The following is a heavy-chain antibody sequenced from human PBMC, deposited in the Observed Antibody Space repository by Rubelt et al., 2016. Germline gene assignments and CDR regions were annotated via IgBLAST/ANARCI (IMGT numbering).Heavy chain of an antibody. D-gene: IGHD6-19*01. J-gene: IGHJ4*02. CDR3: ARVHRSGWASVDY. CDR2: ISAYNGNT. CDR1: GYTFTSYG. Sequence: QVQLVQSGAEVKKPGASVKVSCKASGYTFTSYGISWVRQAPGQGLEWMGWISAYNGNTKYAEKRQGRVTMTTERSTSTAYMEVRSLRSDDTAVYYCARVHRSGWASVDYWCQGTLVTVSS. V-gene: IGHV1-18*01.